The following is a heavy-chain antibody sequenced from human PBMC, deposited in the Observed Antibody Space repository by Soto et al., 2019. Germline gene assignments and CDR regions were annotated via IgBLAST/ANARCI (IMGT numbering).Heavy chain of an antibody. V-gene: IGHV3-23*01. Sequence: EVQLLESGGGLVQPGGSLRLSCAASGFTFSSYAMSWVRQAPGKGLEWVSAISGSGGSTYSAAYVKGRFNISRDNSKNTLYLQMNSLRAEDTAVYYCARGAVASAFDIWGQGTMVTVSS. CDR2: ISGSGGST. CDR3: ARGAVASAFDI. J-gene: IGHJ3*02. D-gene: IGHD6-19*01. CDR1: GFTFSSYA.